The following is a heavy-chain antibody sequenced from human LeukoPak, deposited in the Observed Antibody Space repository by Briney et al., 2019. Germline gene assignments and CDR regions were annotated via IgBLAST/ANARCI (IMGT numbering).Heavy chain of an antibody. V-gene: IGHV1-18*01. CDR2: ISAHNGNT. CDR1: GYTFASYG. D-gene: IGHD3-10*01. CDR3: ARGSYGSDLDV. Sequence: VASVKVSCKTSGYTFASYGINWVRQAPGQGLEWMGWISAHNGNTNYAQKFQGRVTMTTDTSTSTAYMEVRSLRSDDTAVYYCARGSYGSDLDVWGQGTTVIVSS. J-gene: IGHJ6*02.